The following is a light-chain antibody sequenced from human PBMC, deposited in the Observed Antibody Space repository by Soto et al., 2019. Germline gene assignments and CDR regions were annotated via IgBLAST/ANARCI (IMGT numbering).Light chain of an antibody. J-gene: IGLJ1*01. CDR3: SSYTTSNTRQIV. Sequence: QSVLTQPASVSGSPVQSITISNTGTSSDVGGYNYVSWYQHHPGKAPKLIIYDVSNRPSGVSIRFSGSKSDNTASLTISGLQPEDEADYHCSSYTTSNTRQIVFGTGTKVTVL. CDR2: DVS. CDR1: SSDVGGYNY. V-gene: IGLV2-14*03.